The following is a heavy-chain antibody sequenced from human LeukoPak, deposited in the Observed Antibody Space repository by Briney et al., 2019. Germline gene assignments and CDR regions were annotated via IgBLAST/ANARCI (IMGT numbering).Heavy chain of an antibody. CDR2: ISNGAYI. J-gene: IGHJ4*02. CDR1: GASLTNYY. D-gene: IGHD5/OR15-5a*01. V-gene: IGHV4-59*01. Sequence: SETLSLTCTVSGASLTNYYWSWIRQSPGEGLEWIGYISNGAYIGYKPSLQSRAAISVDTSKNQFSLKLTSVTAADTAVYYCARGVYGGYFDYWGQGSLVTVSS. CDR3: ARGVYGGYFDY.